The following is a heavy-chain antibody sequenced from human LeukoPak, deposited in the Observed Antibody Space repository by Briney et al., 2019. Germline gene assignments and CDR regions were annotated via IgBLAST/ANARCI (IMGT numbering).Heavy chain of an antibody. CDR2: ISSSSSYI. Sequence: WGSLRLSCAASGFTFSSYSMNWVRQAPGKGLEWVSSISSSSSYIYYADSVKGRFTISRDNAKNSLYLQMNSLRAEDTAVYYCARDLTVAKRAGVYYYYGMDVWGQGTTVTVSS. D-gene: IGHD1-20*01. J-gene: IGHJ6*02. CDR3: ARDLTVAKRAGVYYYYGMDV. V-gene: IGHV3-21*01. CDR1: GFTFSSYS.